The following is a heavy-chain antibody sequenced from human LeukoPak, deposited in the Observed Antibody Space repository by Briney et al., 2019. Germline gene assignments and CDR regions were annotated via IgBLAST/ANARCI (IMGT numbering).Heavy chain of an antibody. CDR2: IISSNTDT. J-gene: IGHJ4*02. CDR1: GFTFSDFY. D-gene: IGHD3-10*01. CDR3: ARKTYYYDSGSYSKSYYFDY. Sequence: GGALRLSCAASGFTFSDFYMSWGRPAPRERLEWLSDIISSNTDTNYADSVKGRFTISRDNAKISLFLQLNSLRAEDTAVYYCARKTYYYDSGSYSKSYYFDYWGQGTLVTVSS. V-gene: IGHV3-11*06.